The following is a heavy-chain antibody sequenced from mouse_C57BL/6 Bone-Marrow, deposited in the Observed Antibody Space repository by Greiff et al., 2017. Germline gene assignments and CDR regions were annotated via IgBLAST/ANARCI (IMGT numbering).Heavy chain of an antibody. D-gene: IGHD2-3*01. CDR1: GFNIKDDY. J-gene: IGHJ2*01. V-gene: IGHV14-4*01. CDR3: SSIDDNYFDF. Sequence: EVQLQQSGAELVRPGASVKLSCTASGFNIKDDYIHWVKQRPEQGLEWIGWIDPEIGDTEYASKFQGKATITSDTSSNTAYLQLSSLTSEDTAVCYCSSIDDNYFDFWGQGTPLTVAS. CDR2: IDPEIGDT.